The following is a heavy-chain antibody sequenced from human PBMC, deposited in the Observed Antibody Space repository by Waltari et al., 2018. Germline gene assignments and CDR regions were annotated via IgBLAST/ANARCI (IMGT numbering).Heavy chain of an antibody. CDR1: GFSFTAYA. J-gene: IGHJ4*02. V-gene: IGHV3-23*01. Sequence: EVQLLESGGGVAQPGGSLTLSCAASGFSFTAYAMSWVRQTPDRGLEWVSGINNGGVDKYYTDSVKGRFIVSRDNSRTTLYLQMSSLRAEDTAVYYCAKEIGALGTPVFDYWGQGTLVSVSS. CDR2: INNGGVDK. CDR3: AKEIGALGTPVFDY. D-gene: IGHD6-13*01.